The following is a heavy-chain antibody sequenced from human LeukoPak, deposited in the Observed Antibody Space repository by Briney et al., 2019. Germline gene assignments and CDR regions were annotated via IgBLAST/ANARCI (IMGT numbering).Heavy chain of an antibody. CDR2: ISGSGGST. CDR3: SKWGSVVVPAASV. Sequence: PGGSLRLSCAASGITFSSYAMSWVRQAPGKGLEWVSGISGSGGSTYYADSVKGRFTISRDNSKNTLYLQMNSMRAEDTAVYYCSKWGSVVVPAASVWGQGTTVTVSS. D-gene: IGHD2-2*01. J-gene: IGHJ6*02. V-gene: IGHV3-23*01. CDR1: GITFSSYA.